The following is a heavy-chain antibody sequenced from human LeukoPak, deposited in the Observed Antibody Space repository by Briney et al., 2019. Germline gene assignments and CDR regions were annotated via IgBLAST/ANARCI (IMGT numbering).Heavy chain of an antibody. CDR3: ARGGSPVGATNDY. CDR1: GASISSSRYS. Sequence: PSETLSLTCTVSGASISSSRYSWGWIRQPPGKGLEWIGSIYYSGSTYYNPSLKSRVTISVDTSKNQFSLKLSSVTAAGTAVYYCARGGSPVGATNDYWGQGTLVTVSS. CDR2: IYYSGST. V-gene: IGHV4-39*01. J-gene: IGHJ4*02. D-gene: IGHD1-26*01.